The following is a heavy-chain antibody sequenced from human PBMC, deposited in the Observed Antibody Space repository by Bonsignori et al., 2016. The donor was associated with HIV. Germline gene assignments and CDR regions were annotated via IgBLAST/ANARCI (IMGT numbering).Heavy chain of an antibody. CDR2: ISYSGST. J-gene: IGHJ4*02. CDR1: GGSIGTNNYY. Sequence: QLQLQESGPGLVKPSETLSLTCTVSGGSIGTNNYYWGWIRQPPGKGLEWIGSISYSGSTYYNPSLKSRAAMSLDASKNQFSLKLNSVTAADTAIYYCARINFCSPHEIYYWGQGTQVTVSS. CDR3: ARINFCSPHEIYY. D-gene: IGHD3-3*01. V-gene: IGHV4-39*07.